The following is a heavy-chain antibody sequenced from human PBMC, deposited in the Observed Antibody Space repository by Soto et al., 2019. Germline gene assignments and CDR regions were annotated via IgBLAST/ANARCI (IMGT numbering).Heavy chain of an antibody. CDR3: ARFLPRYSSSWYGAPFAP. V-gene: IGHV3-23*01. CDR2: ISDSGGST. CDR1: GFTFSSYA. D-gene: IGHD6-13*01. Sequence: EVQLLESGGGLVQPGGSLRLSCAASGFTFSSYAMSWVRQAPGKGLEWVSAISDSGGSTYYADSVKGRFTISRDNYKNTLYLQMNSLSAEDTAVYYWARFLPRYSSSWYGAPFAPWGQGTLVTVSS. J-gene: IGHJ5*02.